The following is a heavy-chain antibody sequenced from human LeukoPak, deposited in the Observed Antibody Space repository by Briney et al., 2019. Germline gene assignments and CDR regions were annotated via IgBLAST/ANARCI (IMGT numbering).Heavy chain of an antibody. Sequence: GRSLRLSCAASGFTFSSYCMHWVRQAPGKGLEWVAVICYDGSNKYYADSVKGRFTISRDNSKNTLYLQTNSLRAEDTAVYSCARGRSEQWLAPNYYYGMDVWGQGTTVTVSS. CDR2: ICYDGSNK. D-gene: IGHD6-19*01. J-gene: IGHJ6*02. V-gene: IGHV3-33*01. CDR3: ARGRSEQWLAPNYYYGMDV. CDR1: GFTFSSYC.